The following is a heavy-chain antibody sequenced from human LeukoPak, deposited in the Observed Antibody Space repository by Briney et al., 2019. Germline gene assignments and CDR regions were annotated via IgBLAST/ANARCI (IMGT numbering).Heavy chain of an antibody. Sequence: PSETLSLTCTVSGGSISSYYWSWIRQPPGEGLEWIGYIYYSGSTNYNPSLKSRVTISVDTSKNQFSLKLSSVTAADTAVYYCARRINYYGSGSYHTLFDYWGQGTLVTVSS. CDR1: GGSISSYY. CDR3: ARRINYYGSGSYHTLFDY. CDR2: IYYSGST. D-gene: IGHD3-10*01. J-gene: IGHJ4*02. V-gene: IGHV4-59*08.